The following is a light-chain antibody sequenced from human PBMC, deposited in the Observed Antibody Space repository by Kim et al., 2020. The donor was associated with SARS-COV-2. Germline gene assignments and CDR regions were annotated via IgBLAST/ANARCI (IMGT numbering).Light chain of an antibody. J-gene: IGLJ3*02. CDR3: YSTDSSGNQGV. CDR2: EDS. Sequence: SYELTQPPSVSVSPGQTARITCSGDALPKKYAYWYKQKSGQAPVLVIYEDSKRPSGTPERFSGSSSGTMATLIISEAQVEDEADYYCYSTDSSGNQGVFG. V-gene: IGLV3-10*01. CDR1: ALPKKY.